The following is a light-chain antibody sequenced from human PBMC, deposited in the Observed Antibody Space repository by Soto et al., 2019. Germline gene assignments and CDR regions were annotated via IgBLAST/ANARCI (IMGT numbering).Light chain of an antibody. CDR2: GVN. V-gene: IGLV2-14*03. Sequence: QSVLTQPASVSGSPGQSITTSCTGTSSDVGGYNYVSWYQHQPGQAPKLMFYGVNNRPSGVSNRYSAPKSGNTASLTISGLQAEDEADYYCISYTGGSTLVFGGGTKLTVL. CDR1: SSDVGGYNY. J-gene: IGLJ2*01. CDR3: ISYTGGSTLV.